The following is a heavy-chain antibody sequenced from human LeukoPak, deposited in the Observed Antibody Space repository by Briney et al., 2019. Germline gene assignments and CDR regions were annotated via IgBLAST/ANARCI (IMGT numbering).Heavy chain of an antibody. D-gene: IGHD4-17*01. V-gene: IGHV1-2*06. CDR1: GYTFTGYY. J-gene: IGHJ4*02. CDR2: INPNSGGT. CDR3: ARDRHTVTTDLGY. Sequence: ASVKVSCKASGYTFTGYYMHWVRQAPGQGLEWMGRINPNSGGTNYAQKFQGRVTMTRDTSISTAYMELSRLRSDDTTVYYCARDRHTVTTDLGYWGQGTLVTVSS.